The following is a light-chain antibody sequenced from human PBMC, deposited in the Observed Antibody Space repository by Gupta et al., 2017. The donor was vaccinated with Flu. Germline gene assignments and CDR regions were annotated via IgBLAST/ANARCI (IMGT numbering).Light chain of an antibody. CDR1: TGPVTDAHY. J-gene: IGLJ3*02. Sequence: QSVVTQEPSLTVSPGGPVTLTCGSSTGPVTDAHYPYWFQQKPGLPPSALFCNTNHKHSCTPPRFSAYLLGGKSALTIWGEQPEDEADYCCLQQSSAERRVFGGGTKLTVL. CDR3: LQQSSAERRV. V-gene: IGLV7-46*01. CDR2: NTN.